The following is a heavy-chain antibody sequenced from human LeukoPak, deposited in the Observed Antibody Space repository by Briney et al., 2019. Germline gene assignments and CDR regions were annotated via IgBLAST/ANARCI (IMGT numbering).Heavy chain of an antibody. V-gene: IGHV4-4*07. Sequence: SETLSLTCTVSGGSISSYYWSWIRKPAGKGLEWIGRIYTSGSTNYNPSLKSRVTMSVDTSKNQFSLKLSSVTAADTAVYYCARHDYDFWRPDYWGQGTLVAVSS. J-gene: IGHJ4*02. D-gene: IGHD3-3*01. CDR2: IYTSGST. CDR1: GGSISSYY. CDR3: ARHDYDFWRPDY.